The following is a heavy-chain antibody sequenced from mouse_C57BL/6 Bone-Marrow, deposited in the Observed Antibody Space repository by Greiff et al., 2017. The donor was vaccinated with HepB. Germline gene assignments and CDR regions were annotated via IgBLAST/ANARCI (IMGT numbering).Heavy chain of an antibody. CDR1: GFTFSSYA. CDR2: ISDGGSYT. Sequence: EVKVVESGGGLVKPGGSLKLSCAASGFTFSSYAMSWVRQTPEKRLEWVATISDGGSYTYYPDNVKGRFTISRDNAKNNLYLQMSHLKSEDTAMYYCARDSYGSSYYFDYWGQGTTLTVSS. D-gene: IGHD1-1*01. CDR3: ARDSYGSSYYFDY. V-gene: IGHV5-4*01. J-gene: IGHJ2*01.